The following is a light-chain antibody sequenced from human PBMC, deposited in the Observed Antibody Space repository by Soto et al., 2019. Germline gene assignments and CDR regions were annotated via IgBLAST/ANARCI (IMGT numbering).Light chain of an antibody. Sequence: QSVLTQPASVSGSPGQSITFSCTGASSDIGGYNYVSWYQQHPGKAPKLMIYEVSNRPSGVSNRFSGSKSGNTASLTISGLQAEDEADYYCSSYTSSSTLLFGGGTQLTVL. CDR1: SSDIGGYNY. CDR2: EVS. J-gene: IGLJ2*01. V-gene: IGLV2-14*01. CDR3: SSYTSSSTLL.